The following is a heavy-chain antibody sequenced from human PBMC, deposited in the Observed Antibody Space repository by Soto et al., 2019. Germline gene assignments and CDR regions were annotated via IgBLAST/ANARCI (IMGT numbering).Heavy chain of an antibody. CDR3: ASQQLASYYYGMDV. CDR2: IYYSGST. V-gene: IGHV4-39*01. CDR1: GSSISSSSYY. Sequence: PSETLSLTCTVSGSSISSSSYYWGWIRQPPGKGLEWIGSIYYSGSTYYNPSLKSRVTISVDTSKNQFSLKLSSVTAADTAVYYCASQQLASYYYGMDVWGQGTTVTVSS. D-gene: IGHD6-13*01. J-gene: IGHJ6*02.